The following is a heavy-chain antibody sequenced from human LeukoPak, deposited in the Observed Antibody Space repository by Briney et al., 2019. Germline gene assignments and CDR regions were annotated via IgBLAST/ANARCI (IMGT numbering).Heavy chain of an antibody. D-gene: IGHD3-3*01. V-gene: IGHV4-4*07. CDR1: GGSISGYY. Sequence: PSETLSLTCTVSGGSISGYYWSWIRQPAGKALEWIGRIYSTGGTHYNPSLKSRVTMSVDTSKNQFSLKLSSVTAADAAVYYCARVAFWSGYYTHFDYWGQGTLVTVSS. CDR2: IYSTGGT. J-gene: IGHJ4*02. CDR3: ARVAFWSGYYTHFDY.